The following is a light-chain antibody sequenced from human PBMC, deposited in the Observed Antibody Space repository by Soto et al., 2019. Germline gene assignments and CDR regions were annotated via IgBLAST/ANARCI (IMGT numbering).Light chain of an antibody. CDR3: SAFAGGGNPVL. CDR2: GVT. CDR1: SSDVGGYDY. Sequence: QSALTQPPSASGSLGQSVTISCTGTSSDVGGYDYVSWHQQHPGKAPKVMIHGVTQRPPGVPDRFSGSKSGNTASLTVSGLQAEDEADYYCSAFAGGGNPVLLGGGTKLTVL. J-gene: IGLJ2*01. V-gene: IGLV2-8*01.